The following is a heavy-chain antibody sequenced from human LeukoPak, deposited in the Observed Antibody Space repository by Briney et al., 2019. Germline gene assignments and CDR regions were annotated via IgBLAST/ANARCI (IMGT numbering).Heavy chain of an antibody. V-gene: IGHV1-18*01. Sequence: GASVTVSCKASGYTLTSYGISWVRQAPGQGLEGMGWISVHNGNTNYAQKLQGRVTMTTDTSTSTAYMELRSLRSDDTAVYYCARDAPYSSSWYEGDNWFDPWGQGTLVTVSS. J-gene: IGHJ5*02. CDR2: ISVHNGNT. CDR3: ARDAPYSSSWYEGDNWFDP. CDR1: GYTLTSYG. D-gene: IGHD6-13*01.